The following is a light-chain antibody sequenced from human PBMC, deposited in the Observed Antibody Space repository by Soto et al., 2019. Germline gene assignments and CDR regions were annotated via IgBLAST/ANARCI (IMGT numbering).Light chain of an antibody. Sequence: DIVMTQSPDSLAVSLGERATINCKSSQSVYQRGTNKNYLAWYQQTPGQPPKLLIYWASTRESGVPDRFSGSGSSTDFALSISSLQAEDVAVYYCQHYHTIPRTFGQGTTVEMK. CDR3: QHYHTIPRT. CDR1: QSVYQRGTNKNY. CDR2: WAS. V-gene: IGKV4-1*01. J-gene: IGKJ1*01.